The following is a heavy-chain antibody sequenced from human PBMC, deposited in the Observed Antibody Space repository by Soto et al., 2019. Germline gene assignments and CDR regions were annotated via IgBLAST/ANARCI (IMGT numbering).Heavy chain of an antibody. V-gene: IGHV3-48*01. D-gene: IGHD2-2*01. Sequence: GGSLRLSCAASGFTFSSYSINWVRQAPGKGLEWLSYISSTSSTIYYADSVRGRFTISRDNAKNSLYLQMNSLRAEDTAVYYCARDSVAMNSYYYYMDVWGKGTMVTVSS. CDR2: ISSTSSTI. CDR3: ARDSVAMNSYYYYMDV. J-gene: IGHJ6*03. CDR1: GFTFSSYS.